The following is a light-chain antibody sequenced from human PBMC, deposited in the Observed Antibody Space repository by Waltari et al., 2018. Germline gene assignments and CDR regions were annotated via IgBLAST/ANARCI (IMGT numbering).Light chain of an antibody. Sequence: QSALTQPASVSGTPGQSNTLSRSGTTSDVGSYDLVSWYQQHPGEAPKLLICEVFKRPPDTSSRFSGAKSGSTASLTMSGLQPEDEADYYCCSYAGRGTYVFGSGTKVTVL. V-gene: IGLV2-23*02. CDR2: EVF. J-gene: IGLJ1*01. CDR1: TSDVGSYDL. CDR3: CSYAGRGTYV.